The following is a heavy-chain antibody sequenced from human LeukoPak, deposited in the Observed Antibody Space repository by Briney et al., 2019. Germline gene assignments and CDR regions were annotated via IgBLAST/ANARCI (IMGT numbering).Heavy chain of an antibody. CDR2: IYYSGST. CDR3: ARGGVLRYFDWFGNWFDP. CDR1: GGSISSGGYY. V-gene: IGHV4-30-4*08. J-gene: IGHJ5*02. Sequence: SQTLSLTCTVSGGSISSGGYYWSWIRQHPGKGLEWIGYIYYSGSTYYNPSLKSRVTISVDTSKNQFSLKLSSVTAADTAVYYCARGGVLRYFDWFGNWFDPWGQGTLVTVSS. D-gene: IGHD3-9*01.